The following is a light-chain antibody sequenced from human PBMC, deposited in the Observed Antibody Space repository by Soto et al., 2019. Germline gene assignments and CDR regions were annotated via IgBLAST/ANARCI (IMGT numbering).Light chain of an antibody. CDR2: GAS. CDR1: QGIASW. J-gene: IGKJ3*01. V-gene: IGKV1-12*01. Sequence: DIQMTQSPSFVSASVGDTVTITCRASQGIASWLAWYQQKPGKAPKVLIFGASSLRTGVPPRFSGSGSGTNFTLTISSLQPEDFATYFCQQSISLPLSFGPGTKVAIK. CDR3: QQSISLPLS.